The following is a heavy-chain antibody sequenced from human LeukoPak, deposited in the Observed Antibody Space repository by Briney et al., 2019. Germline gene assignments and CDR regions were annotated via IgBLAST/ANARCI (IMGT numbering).Heavy chain of an antibody. V-gene: IGHV4-34*01. CDR2: INHSGST. J-gene: IGHJ2*01. Sequence: SETLSLTCAVYGGSFSGYYWSWIRQPPGKGLEWIGEINHSGSTNYNPSLKSRVTISVDTSKNQFSLKLSSVTAADTAVCYCARVYYSSSYDYWYFDLWGRGTLVTVSS. D-gene: IGHD6-13*01. CDR3: ARVYYSSSYDYWYFDL. CDR1: GGSFSGYY.